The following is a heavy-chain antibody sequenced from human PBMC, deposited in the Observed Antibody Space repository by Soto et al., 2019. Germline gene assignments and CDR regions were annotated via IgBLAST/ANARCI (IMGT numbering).Heavy chain of an antibody. D-gene: IGHD6-13*01. CDR3: AKDAAACLNDY. J-gene: IGHJ4*02. Sequence: QVQLVQSGAEVKKPGASVKVSCKASGYTFTSYAISWVRQAPGQGLEWMGWISAYNGNTNYAQNFQGRVTMTTDTSTTTAYMELRSLRSDDTAVYYCAKDAAACLNDYWGEGTLVTVSS. CDR1: GYTFTSYA. V-gene: IGHV1-18*01. CDR2: ISAYNGNT.